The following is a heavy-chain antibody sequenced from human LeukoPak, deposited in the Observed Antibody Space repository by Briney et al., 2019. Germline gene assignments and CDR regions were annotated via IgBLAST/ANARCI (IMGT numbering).Heavy chain of an antibody. Sequence: PGGSLRLSCAASGFTFDDYAMHWVRQVPGKGLEWVSLISGDAGSTYYADSVRGRFTIYRDNSKKSLYLQLNSLRAEDTALYYCAKDIGRCTSIGCSLFDDAFDIWGQGTMVTVSS. CDR2: ISGDAGST. CDR1: GFTFDDYA. V-gene: IGHV3-43*02. CDR3: AKDIGRCTSIGCSLFDDAFDI. J-gene: IGHJ3*02. D-gene: IGHD2-8*01.